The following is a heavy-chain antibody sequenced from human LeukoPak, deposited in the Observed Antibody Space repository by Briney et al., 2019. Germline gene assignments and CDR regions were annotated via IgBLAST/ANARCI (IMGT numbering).Heavy chain of an antibody. CDR2: IYYSGST. J-gene: IGHJ4*02. CDR3: ARRDTAMVTHFDY. D-gene: IGHD5-18*01. Sequence: PSETLSLTCTVSDGSISSYYWSWIRQPPGKGLEWIGYIYYSGSTNYNPSLKSRVTISVDTSKNQFSLKLSSVTAADTAVYYCARRDTAMVTHFDYWGQGTLVTVSS. CDR1: DGSISSYY. V-gene: IGHV4-59*08.